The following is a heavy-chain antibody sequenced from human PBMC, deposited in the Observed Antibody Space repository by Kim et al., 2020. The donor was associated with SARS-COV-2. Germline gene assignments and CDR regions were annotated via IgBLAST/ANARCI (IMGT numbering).Heavy chain of an antibody. V-gene: IGHV4-34*01. CDR3: AIASSPRRSNWFDP. D-gene: IGHD6-19*01. Sequence: PSLKSRVTISVDTSKNQFSLKLSSVTAADTAVYYCAIASSPRRSNWFDPWGQGTLVTVSS. J-gene: IGHJ5*02.